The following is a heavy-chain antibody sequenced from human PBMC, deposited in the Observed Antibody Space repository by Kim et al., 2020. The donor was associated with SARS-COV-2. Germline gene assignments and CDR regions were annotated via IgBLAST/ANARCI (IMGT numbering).Heavy chain of an antibody. Sequence: GSLRLSCAASGFTFSNYAMSWVRQAPGKGLEWVSAIHSGGINTYYADSVKGRFTISRDNSKNTLYLQMNSLRAEDTAVYYCAKDDVGYNYGDYWGQGTLVTVSS. CDR1: GFTFSNYA. CDR3: AKDDVGYNYGDY. CDR2: IHSGGINT. D-gene: IGHD5-18*01. V-gene: IGHV3-23*01. J-gene: IGHJ4*02.